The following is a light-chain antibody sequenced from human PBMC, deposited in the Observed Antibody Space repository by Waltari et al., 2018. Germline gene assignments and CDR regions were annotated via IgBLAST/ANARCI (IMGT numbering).Light chain of an antibody. CDR1: SGHSSYA. CDR2: LNSDGSH. CDR3: QTWGTGIHVV. V-gene: IGLV4-69*01. Sequence: QLVLTQSPSASASLGASVKLTCTLSSGHSSYAIAWHQQQPEKGPRYLMKLNSDGSHSKGDGIPDRFSCSSSGADRYLTISSLQSEDEADYYCQTWGTGIHVVFGGGTKLTVL. J-gene: IGLJ2*01.